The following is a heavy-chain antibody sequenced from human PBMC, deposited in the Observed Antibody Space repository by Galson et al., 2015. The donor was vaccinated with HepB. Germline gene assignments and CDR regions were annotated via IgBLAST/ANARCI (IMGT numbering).Heavy chain of an antibody. D-gene: IGHD3-3*01. V-gene: IGHV1-24*01. J-gene: IGHJ6*02. CDR3: ATVVGVVSYYYYGMDV. Sequence: SVKVSCKVSGYTLTELSMHWVRQAPGKGLEWMGGFDPEDGETIYAQKFQGRVTMTEDTSTDTAYMELSSLRSEDTAVYYCATVVGVVSYYYYGMDVWGQGTTVTVSS. CDR1: GYTLTELS. CDR2: FDPEDGET.